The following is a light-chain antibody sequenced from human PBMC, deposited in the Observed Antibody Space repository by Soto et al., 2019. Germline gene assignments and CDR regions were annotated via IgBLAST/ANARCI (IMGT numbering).Light chain of an antibody. J-gene: IGKJ2*01. CDR1: QSISSY. CDR2: DAS. CDR3: QQRNHRPHT. V-gene: IGKV3-11*01. Sequence: EIVLTQSPATLSLSPGEAATLSCRASQSISSYLAWYQQKPGQAPRLLIFDASNRATGIPARFSGSGSGTDFTLTISSLEPEDFAVYYCQQRNHRPHTFGQGTKLEIK.